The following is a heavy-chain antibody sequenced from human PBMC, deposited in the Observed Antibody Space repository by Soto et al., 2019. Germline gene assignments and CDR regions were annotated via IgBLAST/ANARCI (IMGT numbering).Heavy chain of an antibody. J-gene: IGHJ6*03. CDR1: GYTFTSYG. Sequence: SVKVSCKASGYTFTSYGISWVRQAPGQGLERVRWISAYNGNTNYAQKLQGRVTMTTDTSTSTAYMELRSLRSDDTAVYYCARDQNEILTLYDFWSGDGIMDVWGKGTTVTVSS. V-gene: IGHV1-18*01. CDR3: ARDQNEILTLYDFWSGDGIMDV. D-gene: IGHD3-3*01. CDR2: ISAYNGNT.